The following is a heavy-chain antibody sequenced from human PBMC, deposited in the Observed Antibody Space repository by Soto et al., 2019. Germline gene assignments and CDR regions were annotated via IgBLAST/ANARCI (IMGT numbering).Heavy chain of an antibody. CDR3: ARGGGVTTTGDDY. J-gene: IGHJ4*02. CDR2: IYHSGST. V-gene: IGHV4-30-2*01. D-gene: IGHD4-4*01. Sequence: QLQLQESGSGLVKPSQTLSLTCAVSGGSINTATHSWSWIRQPPGKGLEWIGYIYHSGSTYYNPSVKSRVTISIDKSNNQCSLRLSSVTAAETAVYYGARGGGVTTTGDDYWGQGILVTVSS. CDR1: GGSINTATHS.